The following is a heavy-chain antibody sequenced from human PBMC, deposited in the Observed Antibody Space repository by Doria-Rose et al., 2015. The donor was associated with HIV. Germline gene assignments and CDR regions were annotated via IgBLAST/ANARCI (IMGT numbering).Heavy chain of an antibody. CDR2: INHSGKS. CDR1: GESFNDYY. J-gene: IGHJ3*02. CDR3: ARGLADVVVGTTGPEEKDTISYLRAFDM. D-gene: IGHD2-15*01. V-gene: IGHV4-34*01. Sequence: QVQLQQWGAGQLKPSETLSLTCAVYGESFNDYYWTWTRQSPGKGLEWIGEINHSGKSNYNPSLKSRVTILGDTSKKQFSLKVISVPAADTAVYYCARGLADVVVGTTGPEEKDTISYLRAFDMWGQGTMVTVSS.